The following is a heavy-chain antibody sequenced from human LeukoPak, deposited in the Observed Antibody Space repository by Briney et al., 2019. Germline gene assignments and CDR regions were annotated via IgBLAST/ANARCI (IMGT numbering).Heavy chain of an antibody. Sequence: SVKVSCKASGGTFSSYAISWVRQAPGQGLEWMGRIIPIFGIANYAQKFQGRVTMTTDTSTSTAYMELRSLRSDDTAVYYCARAFGSTSPDYYYGMDVWGQGTTVTVSS. J-gene: IGHJ6*02. CDR2: IIPIFGIA. CDR1: GGTFSSYA. V-gene: IGHV1-69*04. CDR3: ARAFGSTSPDYYYGMDV. D-gene: IGHD2-2*01.